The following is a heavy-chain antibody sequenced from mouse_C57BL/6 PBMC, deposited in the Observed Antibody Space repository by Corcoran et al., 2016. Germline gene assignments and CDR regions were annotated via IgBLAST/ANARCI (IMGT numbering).Heavy chain of an antibody. CDR3: ARGLRSIFDY. D-gene: IGHD1-1*01. CDR2: IYWDDDK. Sequence: QVTLKESGPGILQSSQTLRLTCSFSGFSLSTSGMGVSWIRQPSGKGLEWLAHIYWDDDKRYNPSLKSRLTISKDTSRNQVFLKITSVDTADTATYYCARGLRSIFDYLGQGTTLTVSS. V-gene: IGHV8-12*01. CDR1: GFSLSTSGMG. J-gene: IGHJ2*01.